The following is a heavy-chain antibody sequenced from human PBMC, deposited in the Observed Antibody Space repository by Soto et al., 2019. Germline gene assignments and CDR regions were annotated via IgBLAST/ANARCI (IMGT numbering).Heavy chain of an antibody. D-gene: IGHD3-9*01. CDR2: IYYSGST. V-gene: IGHV4-61*01. CDR3: ARLGYDILTGYSLPFDY. CDR1: GGSVSSGSYY. J-gene: IGHJ4*02. Sequence: SETLSLTCTVSGGSVSSGSYYWSWIRQPPRKRQERIGYIYYSGSTNYNTSLKSRVTISVDTSKNQFSLKLSSVTAADTAVYFCARLGYDILTGYSLPFDYWGQGTLVTVSS.